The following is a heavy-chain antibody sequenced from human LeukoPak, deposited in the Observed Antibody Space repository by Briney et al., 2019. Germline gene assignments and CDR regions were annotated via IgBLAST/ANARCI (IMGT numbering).Heavy chain of an antibody. CDR3: ARSGSGYFDY. CDR1: GFTFSSYA. CDR2: IKQDGSEK. V-gene: IGHV3-7*01. J-gene: IGHJ4*02. Sequence: GGSLRLSCAASGFTFSSYAMSWVRQAPGKGLEWVANIKQDGSEKYYRDSVQGRFTISRDNAKNSLYLQMNSLRAEDKAVYYCARSGSGYFDYWGQGSLATVSS.